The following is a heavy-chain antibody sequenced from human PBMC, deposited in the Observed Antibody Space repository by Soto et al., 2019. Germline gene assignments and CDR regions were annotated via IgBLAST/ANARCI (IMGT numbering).Heavy chain of an antibody. V-gene: IGHV5-51*01. D-gene: IGHD1-26*01. Sequence: PGESLKISCQCSGYSFTNYWIGWVRQMPGKGLEWMGILFPGDSDTKYSPSFQGHVTISVDKSITTAYLLFTSLKASDTAIYFCARLPNLYSPYFDFWGQGTLVTVSS. CDR3: ARLPNLYSPYFDF. CDR2: LFPGDSDT. CDR1: GYSFTNYW. J-gene: IGHJ4*02.